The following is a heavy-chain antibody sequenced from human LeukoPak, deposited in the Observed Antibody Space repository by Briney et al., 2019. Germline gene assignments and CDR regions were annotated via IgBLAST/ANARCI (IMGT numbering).Heavy chain of an antibody. Sequence: PGGSLRLSCAASGFTFSSYGMNWVRQAPGKGLEWVSVISYDGSNKYYADSVKGRFTISRDNSKNTLYLQMNSLRAEDTAVYYCAKIGTRIVGATFYFDYWGQGTLVTVSS. D-gene: IGHD1-26*01. CDR3: AKIGTRIVGATFYFDY. V-gene: IGHV3-30*18. J-gene: IGHJ4*02. CDR1: GFTFSSYG. CDR2: ISYDGSNK.